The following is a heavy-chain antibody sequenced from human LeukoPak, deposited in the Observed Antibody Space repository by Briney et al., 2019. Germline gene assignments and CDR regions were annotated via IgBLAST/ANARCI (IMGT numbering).Heavy chain of an antibody. Sequence: SETLSLTCTVSGGSISSGSYYWSWIRQPAGKGLEWIGRIYTSGSTNYNPSLKSRVTISVDTSKNQFSLKLSSVTAADTAVYYCARETKYCGGDCYSVEVIDYWGQGTLVTVSS. CDR1: GGSISSGSYY. CDR2: IYTSGST. J-gene: IGHJ4*02. D-gene: IGHD2-21*02. CDR3: ARETKYCGGDCYSVEVIDY. V-gene: IGHV4-61*02.